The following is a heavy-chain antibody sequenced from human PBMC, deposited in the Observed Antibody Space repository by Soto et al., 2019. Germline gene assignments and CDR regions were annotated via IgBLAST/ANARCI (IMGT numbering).Heavy chain of an antibody. CDR3: TRGGTVTKRWGLFAQ. V-gene: IGHV3-74*01. J-gene: IGHJ4*02. CDR1: GFAFSGYW. CDR2: INSDGSST. D-gene: IGHD4-17*01. Sequence: EVQLVESGGGLVQPGGSLRLSCAASGFAFSGYWLHWVRQVPGKGLEWVSRINSDGSSTNYADSVKGRFTISRDNAKNTVYAQMNNLRAAAMAVYYCTRGGTVTKRWGLFAQWGQGTQVTVSS.